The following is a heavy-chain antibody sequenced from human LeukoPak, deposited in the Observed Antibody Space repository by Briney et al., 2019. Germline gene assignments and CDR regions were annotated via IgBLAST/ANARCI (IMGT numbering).Heavy chain of an antibody. CDR1: GFTFSSYA. D-gene: IGHD3-3*01. J-gene: IGHJ2*01. V-gene: IGHV3-23*01. Sequence: GGSLRLSCAASGFTFSSYAMSWVRQAPGKGLEWVSAISGSGGSTYYADSVKGRFTISRDNSKNTLYLQMNSLRAEDTAVYYCAREDYDDSGAWYFDLWGRGALVTVSS. CDR3: AREDYDDSGAWYFDL. CDR2: ISGSGGST.